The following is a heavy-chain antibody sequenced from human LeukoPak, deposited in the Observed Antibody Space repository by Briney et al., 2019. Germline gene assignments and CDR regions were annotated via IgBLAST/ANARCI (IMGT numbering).Heavy chain of an antibody. J-gene: IGHJ3*02. CDR3: TTDPGAEWEPQYAFDI. Sequence: PGGSLRLSCAASGFTFSSYSMSWVRQAPRKGLECVGRIKSKTDGGTTDYAAPVKGRFTISRDDSKNTLYLQMNSLKTEDTAVYYCTTDPGAEWEPQYAFDIWGQGTMVTVSS. CDR2: IKSKTDGGTT. V-gene: IGHV3-15*01. CDR1: GFTFSSYS. D-gene: IGHD1-26*01.